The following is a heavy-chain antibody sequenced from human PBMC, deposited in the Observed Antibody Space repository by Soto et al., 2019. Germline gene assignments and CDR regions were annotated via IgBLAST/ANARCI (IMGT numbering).Heavy chain of an antibody. V-gene: IGHV5-51*01. J-gene: IGHJ4*02. CDR1: GYSFTSYW. CDR2: IYPGDSDT. D-gene: IGHD3-3*01. Sequence: EVQLVQSGAEVKKPGGSLKISCKGSGYSFTSYWIGWVRQMPGKGLVWMGIIYPGDSDTRYSPSFQGQVTISADKSISTAYLQWSSLRALDTAMYYCARQVGDVTIFGVVGPKPCDYSGQGTLVTVSS. CDR3: ARQVGDVTIFGVVGPKPCDY.